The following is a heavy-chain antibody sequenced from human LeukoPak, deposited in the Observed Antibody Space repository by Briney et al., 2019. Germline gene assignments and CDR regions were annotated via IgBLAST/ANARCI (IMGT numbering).Heavy chain of an antibody. J-gene: IGHJ6*03. Sequence: SETLSLTCTVSGGSSNSYSYYWGWVRQPPGKGLEWIGSIYYSGNTYYNPSLKSRVTISVDMSKNQFSLKLSSVTAADTAVYYCARVLWLMDYYYYMDVWGKGTTVTVSS. CDR2: IYYSGNT. D-gene: IGHD5-18*01. V-gene: IGHV4-39*07. CDR3: ARVLWLMDYYYYMDV. CDR1: GGSSNSYSYY.